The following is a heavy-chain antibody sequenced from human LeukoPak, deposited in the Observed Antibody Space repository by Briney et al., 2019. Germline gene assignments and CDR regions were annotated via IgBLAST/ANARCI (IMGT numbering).Heavy chain of an antibody. J-gene: IGHJ4*02. CDR3: ARCGARNYYNFDY. V-gene: IGHV1-2*02. CDR1: GYTFTGWY. Sequence: ASVKVSCKASGYTFTGWYMHWVRQAPGEGLEWMGWINANSGATYFVQKFQGRLTMTRDTSIGTVYMELSSLRSDDTAVYYCARCGARNYYNFDYWGQGTLVTVSS. CDR2: INANSGAT. D-gene: IGHD3-10*01.